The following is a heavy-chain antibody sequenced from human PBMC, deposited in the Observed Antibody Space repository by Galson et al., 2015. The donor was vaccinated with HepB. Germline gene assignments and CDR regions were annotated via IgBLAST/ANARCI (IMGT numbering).Heavy chain of an antibody. Sequence: SLRLSCAASGFTFSSYAMHWVRQAPGKGLEWVAVISYDGSNKYYADSVKGRFTISRDNSKNTLYLQMNSLRAEDTAVYYCAGYCSSTSCFKDPYFDYWGQGTLVTVSS. CDR1: GFTFSSYA. V-gene: IGHV3-30-3*01. J-gene: IGHJ4*02. D-gene: IGHD2-2*01. CDR3: AGYCSSTSCFKDPYFDY. CDR2: ISYDGSNK.